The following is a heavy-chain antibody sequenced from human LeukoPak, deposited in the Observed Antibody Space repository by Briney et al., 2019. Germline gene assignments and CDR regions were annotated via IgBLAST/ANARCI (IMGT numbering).Heavy chain of an antibody. V-gene: IGHV1-2*02. CDR1: GYTFTGYY. D-gene: IGHD3-10*01. CDR2: INPNSGGK. J-gene: IGHJ6*02. Sequence: GASVKVSCKASGYTFTGYYMHWVRQAPGQGLEWMGWINPNSGGKNYAQKFQGRVTMTRDTSISTAYMELSRLRSDDTAVYYCARDPTLLWFGELLSYYYYYGMDVWGQGTTVTVSS. CDR3: ARDPTLLWFGELLSYYYYYGMDV.